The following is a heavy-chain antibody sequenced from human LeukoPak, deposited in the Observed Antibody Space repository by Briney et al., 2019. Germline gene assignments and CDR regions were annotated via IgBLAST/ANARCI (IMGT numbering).Heavy chain of an antibody. CDR2: IYYSGST. J-gene: IGHJ4*02. D-gene: IGHD3-10*01. CDR3: ARGRPYYYGSGSHYTDY. Sequence: SETLSLTCTVSGGSVSSGSYYWSWIRQPPGKGLEWIGYIYYSGSTNYNPSLKSRVTISVDTSKNQFSLKLSSVTAADTAVYYCARGRPYYYGSGSHYTDYWGQGTLVTVSS. CDR1: GGSVSSGSYY. V-gene: IGHV4-61*01.